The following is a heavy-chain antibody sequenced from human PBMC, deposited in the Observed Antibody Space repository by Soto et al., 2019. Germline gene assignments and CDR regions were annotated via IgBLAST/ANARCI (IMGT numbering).Heavy chain of an antibody. J-gene: IGHJ4*02. CDR1: GGSISSYY. Sequence: SETLSLTCTVSGGSISSYYWSWIRQPPGKGLEWIGYIYYSGSTNYNPSLKSRVTISVDTSKNQFSLKLSSVTAADTAVYYCARDRYSYGFDYWGQGPLVTVS. CDR2: IYYSGST. V-gene: IGHV4-59*01. CDR3: ARDRYSYGFDY. D-gene: IGHD5-18*01.